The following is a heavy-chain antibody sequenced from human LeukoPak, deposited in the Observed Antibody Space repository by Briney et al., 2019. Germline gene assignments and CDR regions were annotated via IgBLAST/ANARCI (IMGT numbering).Heavy chain of an antibody. CDR3: ARASYYYDSSGYPGYYFDY. V-gene: IGHV1-2*02. Sequence: ASVKVSCKASGYTFNRYYMHWVRQAPGHGLEWMGWLNPNSGGTNYAQKFQGRVTMTRDTSISTAYMELSRLRSDDTAVYYCARASYYYDSSGYPGYYFDYWGQGTLVTVSS. CDR2: LNPNSGGT. D-gene: IGHD3-22*01. J-gene: IGHJ4*02. CDR1: GYTFNRYY.